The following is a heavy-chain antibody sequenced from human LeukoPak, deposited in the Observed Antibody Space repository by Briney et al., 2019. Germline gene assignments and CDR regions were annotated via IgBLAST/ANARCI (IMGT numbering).Heavy chain of an antibody. CDR3: AKKGYSNGWRDSYYFDC. CDR1: GFTFSSHG. V-gene: IGHV3-30*02. J-gene: IGHJ4*02. D-gene: IGHD6-19*01. Sequence: QSGGSLRLSCEASGFTFSSHGMHWVRQAPGKGLEWVAFIRSDGSNKYYADSVKGRFTISRDNSKLYLQMNSLRAEDTAVYYCAKKGYSNGWRDSYYFDCWGQGTLVTVSS. CDR2: IRSDGSNK.